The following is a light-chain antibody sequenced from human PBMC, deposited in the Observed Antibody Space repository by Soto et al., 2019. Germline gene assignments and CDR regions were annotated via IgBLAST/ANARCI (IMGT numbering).Light chain of an antibody. CDR1: QSVSSSY. CDR2: GAS. Sequence: EIVLTQSPGTLSLSPGERATLSCRASQSVSSSYLAWYQKKPGQTPRLLIYGASSRATGIPDRFSGSGSGTAFTLPISRLEPEDLAVYSCQRYGSSPATFGGGTKVDIK. CDR3: QRYGSSPAT. J-gene: IGKJ4*01. V-gene: IGKV3-20*01.